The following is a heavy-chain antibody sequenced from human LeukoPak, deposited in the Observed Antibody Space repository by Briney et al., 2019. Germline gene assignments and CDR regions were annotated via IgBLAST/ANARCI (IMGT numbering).Heavy chain of an antibody. D-gene: IGHD1-1*01. J-gene: IGHJ5*02. CDR3: ARGTPLSRPTTVTNWFDP. CDR1: GGPFSGYH. Sequence: SETLSLTCAVYGGPFSGYHGSWIRQPPAKGLEWIGEINHSGSTNYNPSLKSRVTISVDTSKNQFSLKLSSVTAADTAVYYCARGTPLSRPTTVTNWFDPWGQGTLVTVSS. V-gene: IGHV4-34*01. CDR2: INHSGST.